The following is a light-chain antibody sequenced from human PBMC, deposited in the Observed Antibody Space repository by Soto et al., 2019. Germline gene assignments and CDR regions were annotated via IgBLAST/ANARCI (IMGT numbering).Light chain of an antibody. Sequence: DIQMTQSPSTLSASVEDRVTITCRASQNIGDWLAWYQQKPGKAPNLLIYKASTLESGVPSRFSGSGSGTEFTLAISSLQPEDFATYYCQQYNDLSTFGGGTK. V-gene: IGKV1-5*03. J-gene: IGKJ4*01. CDR1: QNIGDW. CDR2: KAS. CDR3: QQYNDLST.